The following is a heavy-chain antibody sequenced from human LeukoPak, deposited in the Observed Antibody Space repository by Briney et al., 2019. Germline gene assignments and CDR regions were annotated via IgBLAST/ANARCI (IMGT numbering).Heavy chain of an antibody. CDR2: INPSGGSP. J-gene: IGHJ4*02. Sequence: GASVKVSCKASGYTFTNYYMHWVRQAPGQGLEWMGIINPSGGSPGYAQKIQGRVTMTRDTSTSTVYMELSSLTSDDTAVYYCAVSAHYYDSSGPFHYWGQGTLVTVSS. CDR1: GYTFTNYY. D-gene: IGHD3-22*01. CDR3: AVSAHYYDSSGPFHY. V-gene: IGHV1-46*01.